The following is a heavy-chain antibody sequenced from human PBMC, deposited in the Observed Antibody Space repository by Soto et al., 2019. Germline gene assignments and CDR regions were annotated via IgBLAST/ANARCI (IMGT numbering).Heavy chain of an antibody. J-gene: IGHJ4*02. CDR1: GYTFTSYG. V-gene: IGHV1-18*01. CDR3: ARDFSPRDYDSSGYYYADDY. D-gene: IGHD3-22*01. Sequence: ASVKVSCKASGYTFTSYGISWVRQAPGQGLEWMGWISAYNGNTNYAQKLQGRVTMTTDTSTSTAYMELRSLRSDDTAVYYCARDFSPRDYDSSGYYYADDYWGQGTLVTVS. CDR2: ISAYNGNT.